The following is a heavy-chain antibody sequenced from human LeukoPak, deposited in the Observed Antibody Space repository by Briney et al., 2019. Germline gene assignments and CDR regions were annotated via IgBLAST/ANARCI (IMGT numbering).Heavy chain of an antibody. CDR2: ISQDEGT. D-gene: IGHD3-10*01. V-gene: IGHV4-34*01. CDR1: GGSFSH. CDR3: ASPWGYGSGI. J-gene: IGHJ4*02. Sequence: SETLSLVCTVSGGSFSHWNWIRQPPGRDLEWIGEISQDEGTNYNPSLKSRATISVDTSNTQFSLKLTSVTAADTAMYYCASPWGYGSGIWGQGTLVTVSS.